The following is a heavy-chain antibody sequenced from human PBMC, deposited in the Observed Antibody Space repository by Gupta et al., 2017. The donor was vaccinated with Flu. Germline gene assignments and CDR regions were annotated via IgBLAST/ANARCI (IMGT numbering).Heavy chain of an antibody. CDR1: GGSISSHY. V-gene: IGHV4-59*08. CDR3: GTGEVATRIDS. Sequence: QVQLQESGPGLVKPSETLSLTCTVSGGSISSHYWSWIRKSPEKGLEWIGYVYYTGSMNYNPSLKSRVTISVGSKNHFSLTLRSVTAADTAVYYCGTGEVATRIDSWGQGTLVTVSS. D-gene: IGHD5-12*01. CDR2: VYYTGSM. J-gene: IGHJ4*02.